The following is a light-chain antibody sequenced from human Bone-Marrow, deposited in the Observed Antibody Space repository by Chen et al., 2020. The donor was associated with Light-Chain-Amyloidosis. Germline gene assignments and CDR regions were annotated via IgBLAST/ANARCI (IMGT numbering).Light chain of an antibody. V-gene: IGLV1-44*01. Sequence: QSALIHPPSVSGPPGQRVSISCSGSSSNIGSNTLNWYQQLPGSAPKVLIYSDDLRPSGVPDRFSGSKSGTSASLAISGLQSEDEADYYCSSWDDRLDGWVFGGGTKLAVL. CDR3: SSWDDRLDGWV. CDR1: SSNIGSNT. J-gene: IGLJ3*02. CDR2: SDD.